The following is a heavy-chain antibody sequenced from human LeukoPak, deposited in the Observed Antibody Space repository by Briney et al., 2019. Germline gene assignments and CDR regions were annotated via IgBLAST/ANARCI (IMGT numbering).Heavy chain of an antibody. J-gene: IGHJ5*02. D-gene: IGHD3-3*01. Sequence: ASVKVSCKASGGTFSSYAISWGRQATGQGLEWMGGFIPIFGTANYAQKFQGRVTITADESTSTAYMELSSLRSEDTAVYYCARSRDDFWSGYLNWFDPWGQGTLVTVSS. CDR3: ARSRDDFWSGYLNWFDP. CDR2: FIPIFGTA. V-gene: IGHV1-69*13. CDR1: GGTFSSYA.